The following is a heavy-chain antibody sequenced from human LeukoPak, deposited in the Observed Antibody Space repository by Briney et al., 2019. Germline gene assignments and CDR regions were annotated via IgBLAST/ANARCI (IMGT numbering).Heavy chain of an antibody. J-gene: IGHJ4*02. CDR3: ARAPGHYCSSTSCYTPGNDY. CDR2: INPNSGGT. V-gene: IGHV1-2*02. Sequence: ASVKVSCKASGYTFTGYYMHWVRQAPGQGLEWMGWINPNSGGTNYAQKFQGRVTMTRDTSISTAYMELSRLRSDDTAVYYCARAPGHYCSSTSCYTPGNDYWGQGTLVTVSS. CDR1: GYTFTGYY. D-gene: IGHD2-2*02.